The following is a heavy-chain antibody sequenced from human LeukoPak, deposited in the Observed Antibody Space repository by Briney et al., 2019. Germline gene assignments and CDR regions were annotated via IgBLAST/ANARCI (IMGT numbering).Heavy chain of an antibody. V-gene: IGHV4-59*01. Sequence: PSKTLSLTCAVFGGSLSDYYWTWIRQPPGKGLEWIGYIYYSGSTNYNPSLKSRLTILVDTSKNQFSLKLTSVTAADTAVYYCARLRGNYFPDYWGQGTLVTVSS. J-gene: IGHJ4*02. D-gene: IGHD4-11*01. CDR3: ARLRGNYFPDY. CDR2: IYYSGST. CDR1: GGSLSDYY.